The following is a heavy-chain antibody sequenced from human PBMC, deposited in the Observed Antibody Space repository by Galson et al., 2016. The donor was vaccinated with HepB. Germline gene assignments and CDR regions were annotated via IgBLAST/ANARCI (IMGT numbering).Heavy chain of an antibody. D-gene: IGHD3-22*01. J-gene: IGHJ6*02. V-gene: IGHV3-33*01. CDR3: LRDGDHDSGYGIDV. CDR2: IWSDGDGK. Sequence: SLRLSCAASTFTFRIDGMHWVRQAPGKRLEWVAAIWSDGDGKYYADSVKGRFTISRDNSKNMLYLQMNRLSAEDTAVYYFLRDGDHDSGYGIDVWGQGPTVTVSS. CDR1: TFTFRIDG.